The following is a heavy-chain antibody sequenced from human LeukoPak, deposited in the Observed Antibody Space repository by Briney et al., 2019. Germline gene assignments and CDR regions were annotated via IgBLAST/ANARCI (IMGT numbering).Heavy chain of an antibody. CDR3: ASQLMVADY. Sequence: GGSLRLPCAASGFTFSSYSMNWVRQAPGKGLEWVSSISSSSSNIYYADSVKGRFTISRDNAKNSLYLQMNSLRAEDTAVYYCASQLMVADYWGQGTLVTVSS. CDR1: GFTFSSYS. D-gene: IGHD2-8*01. J-gene: IGHJ4*02. V-gene: IGHV3-21*01. CDR2: ISSSSSNI.